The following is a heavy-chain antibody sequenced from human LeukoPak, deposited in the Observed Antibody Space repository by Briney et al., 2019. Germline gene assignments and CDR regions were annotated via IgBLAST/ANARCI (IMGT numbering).Heavy chain of an antibody. CDR2: ISSSSSYI. D-gene: IGHD6-25*01. J-gene: IGHJ3*02. CDR1: GFTFSSYS. CDR3: ARVSAEDAFDI. Sequence: PGGSLRLSCAASGFTFSSYSMNWVRQAPGKGLEWVSYISSSSSYIYYADSVKGRFTISRDNAKNSLYLQMNSLRAKDTAVYYCARVSAEDAFDIWGQGTMVTVSS. V-gene: IGHV3-21*05.